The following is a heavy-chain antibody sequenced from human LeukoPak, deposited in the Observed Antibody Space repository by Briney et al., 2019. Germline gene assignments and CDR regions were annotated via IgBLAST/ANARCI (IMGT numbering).Heavy chain of an antibody. J-gene: IGHJ5*02. Sequence: GGSLRLSCAASGFTFNNYAMSWVRQAPGKGLEWVSAITASGGSTYYANSVKGRFTISRDNAKNTLYLQMNSLRAEDTAVYYCAMSGLGELFAYWFDPWGQGTLVTVSS. CDR1: GFTFNNYA. CDR3: AMSGLGELFAYWFDP. D-gene: IGHD3-10*01. V-gene: IGHV3-23*01. CDR2: ITASGGST.